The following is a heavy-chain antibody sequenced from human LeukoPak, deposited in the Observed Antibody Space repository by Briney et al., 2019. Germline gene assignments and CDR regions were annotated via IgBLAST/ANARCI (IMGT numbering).Heavy chain of an antibody. CDR3: ARDEVGGGTD. Sequence: GGSLRLSCAASGFTFSSYSMNWVRQAPGKGLEWVSSISSSSYIYYADSVKGRFTISRDNAENSLYLQMNGLRAEDTAVYYCARDEVGGGTDWGQGTLVTVSS. D-gene: IGHD3-3*01. CDR1: GFTFSSYS. V-gene: IGHV3-21*01. CDR2: ISSSSYI. J-gene: IGHJ4*02.